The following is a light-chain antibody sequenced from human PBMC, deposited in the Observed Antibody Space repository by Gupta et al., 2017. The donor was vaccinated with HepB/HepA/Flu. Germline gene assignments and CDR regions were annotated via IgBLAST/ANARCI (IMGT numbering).Light chain of an antibody. CDR3: QQYYSSPPLT. CDR1: QSVLYSSNNKNY. CDR2: WAS. J-gene: IGKJ4*01. V-gene: IGKV4-1*01. Sequence: DIVMTQSPDSLAVSLGERATINCRSSQSVLYSSNNKNYLAWYQQKPGQPPKLLIYWASTRESGVPDRFSGSGSGTDFTLTISSRQAEDVAVYYCQQYYSSPPLTFGGGTXVEIK.